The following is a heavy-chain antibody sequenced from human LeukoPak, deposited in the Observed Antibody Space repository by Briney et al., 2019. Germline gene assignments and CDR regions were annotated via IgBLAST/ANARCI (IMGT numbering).Heavy chain of an antibody. J-gene: IGHJ4*02. Sequence: GGSLRLSCAVSGFTFSSYAMSWVRQALGKGLEWVSAISGSGDSTYYADPVKGRFTISRDNSKNTLYLQMNSLRAEDTAVYYCANMVRGVIMNYWGQGTLVTVSS. CDR1: GFTFSSYA. D-gene: IGHD3-10*01. V-gene: IGHV3-23*01. CDR2: ISGSGDST. CDR3: ANMVRGVIMNY.